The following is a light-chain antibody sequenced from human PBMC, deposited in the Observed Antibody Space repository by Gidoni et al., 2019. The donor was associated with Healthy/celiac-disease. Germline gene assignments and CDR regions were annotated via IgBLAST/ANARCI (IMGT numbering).Light chain of an antibody. CDR2: SNS. CDR3: ATWVDRLNGLT. J-gene: IGLJ2*01. CDR1: TSNIGSTP. Sequence: QSVLTQPPSASGTPGQTITIPCSESTSNIGSTPVNWYQHIPGASPKLLIYSNSQRPSGVPDRFSGSKSGTSASLAISDLQSEDEADYYCATWVDRLNGLTFGGGTKLTVL. V-gene: IGLV1-44*01.